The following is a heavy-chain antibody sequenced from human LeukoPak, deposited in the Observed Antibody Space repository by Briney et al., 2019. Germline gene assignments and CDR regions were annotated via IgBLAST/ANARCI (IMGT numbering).Heavy chain of an antibody. D-gene: IGHD2-15*01. V-gene: IGHV3-30-3*01. CDR2: ISYDGSNK. CDR1: GFTFSSYA. CDR3: ARQPGSGREAYYFDY. J-gene: IGHJ4*02. Sequence: GGSLRLSCAASGFTFSSYAMHWVRQAPGKGLEWVAVISYDGSNKYYADSVKGRFTISRDNSKNTLYLQMNSLRAEDTAVYYCARQPGSGREAYYFDYWGQGTLVTVSS.